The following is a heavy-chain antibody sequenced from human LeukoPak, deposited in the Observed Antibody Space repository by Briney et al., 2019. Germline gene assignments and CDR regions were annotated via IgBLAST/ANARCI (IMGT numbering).Heavy chain of an antibody. J-gene: IGHJ4*02. D-gene: IGHD1-26*01. Sequence: PGGSLRLSCAASGFTFSSYAMSWVRQAPGKGLEWVSAISGSGGSTYYADSVKGRFTISRDNSKNTLYLQMNSLRAEDTAVYYCAKSWATVSPRGSYYRHFDYWGQEPLVPVSS. CDR1: GFTFSSYA. CDR2: ISGSGGST. CDR3: AKSWATVSPRGSYYRHFDY. V-gene: IGHV3-23*01.